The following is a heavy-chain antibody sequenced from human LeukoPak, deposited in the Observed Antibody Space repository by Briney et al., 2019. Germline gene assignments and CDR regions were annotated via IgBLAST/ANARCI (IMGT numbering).Heavy chain of an antibody. Sequence: GGSLRLSCAASGFTFSSYAMSWVRQAPGKGLVWVSRINTDGSSTSYADSVKGRFTISRDNAKNTLYLQMNSLRAEDTAVYYCAREYSSSYDYYYGMDVWGQGTTVTVSS. CDR2: INTDGSST. V-gene: IGHV3-74*01. J-gene: IGHJ6*02. CDR3: AREYSSSYDYYYGMDV. D-gene: IGHD6-13*01. CDR1: GFTFSSYA.